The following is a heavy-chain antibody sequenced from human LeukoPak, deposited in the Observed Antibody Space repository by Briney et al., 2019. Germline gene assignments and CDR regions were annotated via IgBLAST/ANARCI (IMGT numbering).Heavy chain of an antibody. CDR1: GFTFSSYS. D-gene: IGHD5-12*01. J-gene: IGHJ4*02. Sequence: GGSLRLSCAASGFTFSSYSMNWVRQAPGKGLEWVSYISSSSSTIYYADSVKGRFTISRDNAKNSLYLQMNSLRAEDTAVYYCARGLHVDIVAIDYWGQGTLVTVSS. CDR2: ISSSSSTI. V-gene: IGHV3-48*01. CDR3: ARGLHVDIVAIDY.